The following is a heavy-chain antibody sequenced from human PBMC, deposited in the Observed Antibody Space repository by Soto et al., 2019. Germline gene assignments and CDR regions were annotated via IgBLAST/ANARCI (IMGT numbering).Heavy chain of an antibody. J-gene: IGHJ5*02. CDR1: GFTFSSYS. V-gene: IGHV3-48*02. D-gene: IGHD1-26*01. Sequence: EVQLVESGGGLVQPGGSLRLSCAASGFTFSSYSMNWVRQAPGKGLEWVSYISSSSSTIYYADSVKGRFTISRDNGKNSLHLQMTSLRDEDTAVYYCARAGGSLNWFDPWGQGTLVTVSS. CDR3: ARAGGSLNWFDP. CDR2: ISSSSSTI.